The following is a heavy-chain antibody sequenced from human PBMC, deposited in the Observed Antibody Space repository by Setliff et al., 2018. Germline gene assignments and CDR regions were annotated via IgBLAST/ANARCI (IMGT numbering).Heavy chain of an antibody. CDR3: ARGGYSYGY. V-gene: IGHV3-74*01. CDR1: GFAFNTYW. J-gene: IGHJ4*01. Sequence: GGSLRLSCAASGFAFNTYWMHWVRQVPGKGLVWVARINGDGSVANYADAVKGRFTISRDNPNNSLYLQMNNLRAEDTAVYYCARGGYSYGYWGHGTLVTVSS. CDR2: INGDGSVA. D-gene: IGHD5-18*01.